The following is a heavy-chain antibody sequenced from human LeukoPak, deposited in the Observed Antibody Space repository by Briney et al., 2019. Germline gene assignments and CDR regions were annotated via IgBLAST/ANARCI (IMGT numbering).Heavy chain of an antibody. V-gene: IGHV3-9*01. D-gene: IGHD5-24*01. Sequence: GRSLRLSCAASGFTFDDYAMHWVRQAPGKGLEWVSGISWNSGSIVYAESVRGRFTISRDNAKNSLYLQMNSLRAEDTALYYCAKDQGRDGYNYFDYWGQGTLVTVSS. CDR3: AKDQGRDGYNYFDY. J-gene: IGHJ4*02. CDR2: ISWNSGSI. CDR1: GFTFDDYA.